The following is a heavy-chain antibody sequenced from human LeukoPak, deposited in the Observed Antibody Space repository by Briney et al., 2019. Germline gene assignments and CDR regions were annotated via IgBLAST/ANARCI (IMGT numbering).Heavy chain of an antibody. CDR3: ARGATYGDYLGGPYYFDY. J-gene: IGHJ4*02. CDR2: INPNSGGT. D-gene: IGHD4-17*01. CDR1: GYTFTGYY. V-gene: IGHV1-2*02. Sequence: ASVKVSCKASGYTFTGYYMHWVRQAPGQGLEWMGWINPNSGGTNYTQKFQGRVTMTRDTSISTAYMELSRLRSDDTAVYYCARGATYGDYLGGPYYFDYWGQGTLVTVSS.